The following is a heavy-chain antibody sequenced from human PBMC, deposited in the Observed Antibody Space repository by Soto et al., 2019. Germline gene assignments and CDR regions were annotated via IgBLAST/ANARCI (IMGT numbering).Heavy chain of an antibody. CDR2: ISWDGGST. D-gene: IGHD6-19*01. CDR3: AKDAGGVAGTMSLNYYYYGMDV. J-gene: IGHJ6*02. V-gene: IGHV3-43*01. Sequence: GGSLRLSCAASGFTFDDYTMHWVRQAPGKGLEWVSLISWDGGSTYYADSVKGRFTISRDNSKNSLYLQMNSLRTEDTALYYCAKDAGGVAGTMSLNYYYYGMDVWGQGTTVTVSS. CDR1: GFTFDDYT.